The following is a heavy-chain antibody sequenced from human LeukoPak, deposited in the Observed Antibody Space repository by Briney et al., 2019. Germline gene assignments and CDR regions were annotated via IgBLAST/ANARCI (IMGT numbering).Heavy chain of an antibody. V-gene: IGHV4-31*03. D-gene: IGHD3-22*01. CDR2: IYYSGST. CDR3: AREKMETDYYDSSGSI. CDR1: GGSISSGGYY. J-gene: IGHJ3*02. Sequence: PSETLSLTCTVSGGSISSGGYYWSWIRQHPGKGLEWIGYIYYSGSTYYNPSLKSRVTISVDTSKNQFSLKLSSVTAADTAVYYCAREKMETDYYDSSGSIWGQGTMVTVSS.